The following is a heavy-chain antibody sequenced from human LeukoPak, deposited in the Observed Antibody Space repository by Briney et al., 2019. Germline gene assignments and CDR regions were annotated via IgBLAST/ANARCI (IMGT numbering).Heavy chain of an antibody. D-gene: IGHD1-1*01. CDR3: AKDRIKTGSYFDY. CDR1: GFTFSSYS. J-gene: IGHJ4*02. Sequence: GGSLRLSCAASGFTFSSYSMNWVRQAPGKGLEWVAFIRYDGSNKYYADSVKGRFTISRDNSKNTLYLQMNSLRAEDTAVYYCAKDRIKTGSYFDYWGQGTLVTVSS. CDR2: IRYDGSNK. V-gene: IGHV3-30*02.